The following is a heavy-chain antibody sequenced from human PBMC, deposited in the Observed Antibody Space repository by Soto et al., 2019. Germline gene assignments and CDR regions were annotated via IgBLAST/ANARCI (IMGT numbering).Heavy chain of an antibody. CDR3: AKGSGYDILTGYYGMDV. Sequence: EVQLLESGGGLVQPGGSLRLSCAASGFTFSSYAMSWVRQAPGKGLEWVSAISGSGGSTYYADSVKGRFTISRDNSKNTLYLQMNSLRAEDTAGYYCAKGSGYDILTGYYGMDVWGQGTTVTVSS. D-gene: IGHD3-9*01. V-gene: IGHV3-23*01. CDR1: GFTFSSYA. CDR2: ISGSGGST. J-gene: IGHJ6*02.